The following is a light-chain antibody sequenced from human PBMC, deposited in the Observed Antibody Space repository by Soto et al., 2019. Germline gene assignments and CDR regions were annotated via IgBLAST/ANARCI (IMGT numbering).Light chain of an antibody. V-gene: IGKV3-11*01. J-gene: IGKJ5*01. CDR1: HSVSNS. CDR3: QQRYNWPPIA. CDR2: DAS. Sequence: EIVLTQSPATLSLSPGERATLSCRASHSVSNSLAWYQQKPGQAPRLLIYDASNRATGIPARFSESGSGTDFTLTISSLEQEDFAVYYCQQRYNWPPIAFGQGTRLEIK.